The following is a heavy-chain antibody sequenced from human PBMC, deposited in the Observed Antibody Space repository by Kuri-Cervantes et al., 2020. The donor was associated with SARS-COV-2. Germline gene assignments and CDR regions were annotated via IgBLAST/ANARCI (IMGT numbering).Heavy chain of an antibody. CDR2: ISSSSSYI. CDR3: ARVACSSSNCAIYYYYMDV. CDR1: GFTFSSYS. Sequence: GESLKISCAASGFTFSSYSMNWVRQAPGKGLEWVSSISSSSSYIYYADSMKGRFTISRDNAKSSLFLQVTSLRAEDTAVYYCARVACSSSNCAIYYYYMDVWGKGTTVTVSS. V-gene: IGHV3-21*01. D-gene: IGHD2-2*01. J-gene: IGHJ6*03.